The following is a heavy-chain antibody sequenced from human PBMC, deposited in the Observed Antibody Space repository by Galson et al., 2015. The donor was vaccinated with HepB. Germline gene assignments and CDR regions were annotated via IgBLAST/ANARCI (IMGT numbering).Heavy chain of an antibody. V-gene: IGHV4-59*01. J-gene: IGHJ4*02. CDR3: ARARTGGIYYFDY. D-gene: IGHD1-14*01. CDR1: GGSISSYY. Sequence: TLSLTCTVSGGSISSYYWSWIRQPPGKGLEWIGYIYYSGSTNYNPSLKSRVTISVDTSKNQFSLKLSSVTAADTAVYYCARARTGGIYYFDYWGQGTLVTVSS. CDR2: IYYSGST.